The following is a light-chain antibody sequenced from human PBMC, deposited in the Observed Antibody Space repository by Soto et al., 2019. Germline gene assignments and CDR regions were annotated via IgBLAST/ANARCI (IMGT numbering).Light chain of an antibody. CDR2: GAS. Sequence: EIVLTQSPGTLSLSPGERATLSCRASQSVSSSYLAWYQQKPGQAPRLLIYGASSRATGTPDRFSGSVSGTDFTLNNSRLEPEDFAVYFCQQYYSAPQTFGQGTKVEV. CDR3: QQYYSAPQT. J-gene: IGKJ1*01. CDR1: QSVSSSY. V-gene: IGKV3-20*01.